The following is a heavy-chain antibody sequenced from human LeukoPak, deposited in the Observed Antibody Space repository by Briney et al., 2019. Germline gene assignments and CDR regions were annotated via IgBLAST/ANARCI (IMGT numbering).Heavy chain of an antibody. CDR1: GFTFKDYT. CDR2: VSFGSSYI. CDR3: ARASTEYAVTDGFDT. V-gene: IGHV3-21*06. D-gene: IGHD4-17*01. Sequence: GGSLRLSCAASGFTFKDYTMNWVRQSPGKGLQWVSYVSFGSSYISYADSLKGRFTISRDDAKSSVYLEMTSLRTDDTAVYYCARASTEYAVTDGFDTWGPGILVTVSS. J-gene: IGHJ5*02.